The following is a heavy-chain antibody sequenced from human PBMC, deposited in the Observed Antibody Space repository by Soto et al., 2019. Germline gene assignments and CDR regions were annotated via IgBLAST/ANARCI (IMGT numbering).Heavy chain of an antibody. CDR3: AREGYQRPSWFDP. CDR1: GGTFSSYT. D-gene: IGHD2-2*01. CDR2: IIPILGIA. V-gene: IGHV1-69*02. Sequence: SVKVSCKASGGTFSSYTISWVRQAPGQGLEWMGRIIPILGIANYAQKFQGRVTITADKSTSTAYMELSSLRSEDTAVYYCAREGYQRPSWFDPWGQGTLVTVSS. J-gene: IGHJ5*02.